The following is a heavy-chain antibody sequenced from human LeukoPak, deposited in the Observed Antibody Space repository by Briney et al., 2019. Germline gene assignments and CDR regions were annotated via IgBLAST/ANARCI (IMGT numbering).Heavy chain of an antibody. Sequence: PGGSLRLSCAASGFTFSSYSMNWVRQAPGKGLEWASSISSSSSYIYYADSVKGRFTISRDNAKNSLYLQMNSLRAEDTAVYYCARDLGGSYYGRLDYWGQGTLVTVSS. V-gene: IGHV3-21*01. J-gene: IGHJ4*02. CDR1: GFTFSSYS. D-gene: IGHD1-26*01. CDR3: ARDLGGSYYGRLDY. CDR2: ISSSSSYI.